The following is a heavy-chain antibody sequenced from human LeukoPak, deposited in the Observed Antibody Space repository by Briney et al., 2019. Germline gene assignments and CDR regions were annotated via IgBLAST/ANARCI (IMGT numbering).Heavy chain of an antibody. Sequence: GGSLRLSCAASGFTFSSYAMSWVRQAPGKGLEWVSAISGSGGSTYYADSVKGRFTISRDNSKNTLHLQMNSLRAEDTAVYYCAKDRGNYYGSGMNWFDPWGQGTLVTVSS. V-gene: IGHV3-23*01. CDR1: GFTFSSYA. CDR2: ISGSGGST. CDR3: AKDRGNYYGSGMNWFDP. D-gene: IGHD3-10*01. J-gene: IGHJ5*02.